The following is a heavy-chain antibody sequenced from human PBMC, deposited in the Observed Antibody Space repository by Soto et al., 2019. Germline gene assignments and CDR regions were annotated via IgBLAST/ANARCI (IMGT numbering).Heavy chain of an antibody. D-gene: IGHD4-17*01. CDR1: GYTLTGYY. CDR3: ARDKATVTTYDPRFSRPQGFDP. CDR2: INPNSGGT. Sequence: GASVKVSCKASGYTLTGYYMHWVRQAPGQGLEWMGWINPNSGGTNYAQKFQGRVTMTRDTSISTAYMELSRLRSDDTAVYYCARDKATVTTYDPRFSRPQGFDPWGQGTLVTVSS. J-gene: IGHJ5*02. V-gene: IGHV1-2*02.